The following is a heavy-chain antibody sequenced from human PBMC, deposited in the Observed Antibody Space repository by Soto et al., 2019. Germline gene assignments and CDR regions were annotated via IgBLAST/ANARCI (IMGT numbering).Heavy chain of an antibody. Sequence: PGGSLRLSCAASGFTFSSYSMNWVRQAPGKGLEWVSYISSSSSTIYYADSVKGRFTISRDNAKNSLYLQMNSLRDEDTAVYYCARANTSGWYFEEIDYWGQGTLVTVSS. CDR2: ISSSSSTI. CDR1: GFTFSSYS. CDR3: ARANTSGWYFEEIDY. V-gene: IGHV3-48*02. D-gene: IGHD6-19*01. J-gene: IGHJ4*02.